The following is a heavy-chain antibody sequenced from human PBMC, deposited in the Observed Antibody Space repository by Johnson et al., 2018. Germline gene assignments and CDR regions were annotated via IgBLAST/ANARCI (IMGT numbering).Heavy chain of an antibody. CDR2: IYPGDSDT. V-gene: IGHV5-51*03. J-gene: IGHJ3*02. CDR3: ARLNRDERGDGFDI. CDR1: GYSFSSYW. D-gene: IGHD1-1*01. Sequence: VQLVQSGAEVKKPGESLKISCKGSGYSFSSYWIGWVRQMPGKGLAWMGIIYPGDSDTRYSPSFQGQVTIPADKSISTAYLQWRSRKASDPAMYYCARLNRDERGDGFDIWGQGTMVTVSS.